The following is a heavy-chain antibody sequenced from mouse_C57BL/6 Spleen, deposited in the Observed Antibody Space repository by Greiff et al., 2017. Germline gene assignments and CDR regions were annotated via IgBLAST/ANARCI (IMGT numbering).Heavy chain of an antibody. Sequence: VQLQQSGAELMKPGASVKLSCKATGYTFTGYWIEWVKQRPGHGLEWIGELLPGSGSTNYNEKFNGKATFTADTSYNTAYMQLSSLTAEASAIYDCARRGYGSGPAWFAYWGQGTLVTVSA. J-gene: IGHJ3*01. CDR3: ARRGYGSGPAWFAY. V-gene: IGHV1-9*01. CDR2: LLPGSGST. D-gene: IGHD1-1*01. CDR1: GYTFTGYW.